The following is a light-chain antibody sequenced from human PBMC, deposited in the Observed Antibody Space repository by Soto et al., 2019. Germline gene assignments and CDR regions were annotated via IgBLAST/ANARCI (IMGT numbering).Light chain of an antibody. CDR2: DAS. J-gene: IGKJ1*01. Sequence: VMMQSPAPLSVSPGESATLSCRASQSISNNLAWYQQKPGQAPRLLMYDASTRATGIPDRFSGRGSGAEFTLTIGSLQSEDLAVYYCQQYNNWTRTFGQGTKVDIK. CDR3: QQYNNWTRT. V-gene: IGKV3-15*01. CDR1: QSISNN.